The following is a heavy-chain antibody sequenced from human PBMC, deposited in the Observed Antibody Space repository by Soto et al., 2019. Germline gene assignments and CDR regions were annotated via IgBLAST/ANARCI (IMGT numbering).Heavy chain of an antibody. CDR1: GFTFKHNA. CDR3: AREGIAESGPNYYDL. J-gene: IGHJ4*02. D-gene: IGHD6-13*01. CDR2: ISYDGSTK. Sequence: QVQLVASGGGVVQPGRSLTIFCTASGFTFKHNAMHWIRRAPAKGLEWVADISYDGSTKNYADSVKGRFTISRDNSKNTLSLQMSALKSEDTATYYCAREGIAESGPNYYDLWGQGTLVVVSS. V-gene: IGHV3-30-3*01.